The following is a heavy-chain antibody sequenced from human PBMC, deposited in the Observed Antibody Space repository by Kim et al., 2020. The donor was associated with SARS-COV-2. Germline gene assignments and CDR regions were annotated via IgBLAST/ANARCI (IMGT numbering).Heavy chain of an antibody. Sequence: SETLSLTCAVYFGSFNAHNWNWSSQPPGKCLERVGYSNYSGDTSFNASLQGGITLSIYNADNQISLKLTSVTAADTAVYYCARGARHLGQSSGWFGPQYYYYYMDVWGKGTTVTVSS. D-gene: IGHD6-19*01. V-gene: IGHV4-34*01. J-gene: IGHJ6*03. CDR3: ARGARHLGQSSGWFGPQYYYYYMDV. CDR1: FGSFNAHN. CDR2: SNYSGDT.